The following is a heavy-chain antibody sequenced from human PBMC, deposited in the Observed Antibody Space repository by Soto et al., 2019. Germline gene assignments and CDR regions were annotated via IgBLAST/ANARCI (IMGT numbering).Heavy chain of an antibody. CDR3: ARNSEHLFDY. CDR1: GFTFSNYW. Sequence: GGSLRLSCAASGFTFSNYWMHWVRQVPGKGLVWVSHINRDGSSTAYADSVKGRFTISRDNAKNTLYLQMNSLRVEDTAVYYCARNSEHLFDYWGQGMLVTVS. CDR2: INRDGSST. J-gene: IGHJ4*02. V-gene: IGHV3-74*01.